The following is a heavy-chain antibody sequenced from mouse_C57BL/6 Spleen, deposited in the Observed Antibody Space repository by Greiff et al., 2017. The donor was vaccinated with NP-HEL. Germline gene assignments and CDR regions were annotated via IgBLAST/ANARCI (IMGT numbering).Heavy chain of an antibody. CDR1: GYTFTSYW. D-gene: IGHD1-1*01. J-gene: IGHJ1*03. CDR3: AIDYGSSYGWYFDV. CDR2: IHPSDSDT. V-gene: IGHV1-74*01. Sequence: QVHVKQPGAELVKPGASVKVSCKASGYTFTSYWMHWVKQRPGQGLEWIGRIHPSDSDTNYNQKFKGKATLTVDKSSSTAYMQLSSLTSEDSAVYYCAIDYGSSYGWYFDVWGTGTTVTVSS.